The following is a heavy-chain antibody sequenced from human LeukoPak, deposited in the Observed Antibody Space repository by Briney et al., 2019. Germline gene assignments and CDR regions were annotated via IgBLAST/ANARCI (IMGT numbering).Heavy chain of an antibody. CDR3: ARDGQYSSGWYDY. V-gene: IGHV3-11*04. J-gene: IGHJ4*02. D-gene: IGHD6-19*01. CDR2: ISSGGATI. CDR1: GFNFNDNY. Sequence: GGSLRLSCAASGFNFNDNYMNWIRQAPGKGLEWVSYISSGGATIYYADSVKGRFTISRDNAKNSLYLQMNSLRVEDTAVYYCARDGQYSSGWYDYWGQGTLVTVSS.